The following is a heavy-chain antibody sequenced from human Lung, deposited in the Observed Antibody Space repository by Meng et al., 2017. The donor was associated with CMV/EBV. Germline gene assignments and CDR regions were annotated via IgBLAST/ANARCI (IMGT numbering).Heavy chain of an antibody. CDR1: GGSISSYY. Sequence: GSLRLXCTVSGGSISSYYWSWIRQPPGKGLEWIGYIYYSGSTNYNPSLKSRVTISVDTSKNQFSLKMSSVTAADTAVYYCARGGYYDFWSGYSYYYYYGMDVWGQGNXVNGAS. J-gene: IGHJ6*01. V-gene: IGHV4-59*01. D-gene: IGHD3-3*01. CDR3: ARGGYYDFWSGYSYYYYYGMDV. CDR2: IYYSGST.